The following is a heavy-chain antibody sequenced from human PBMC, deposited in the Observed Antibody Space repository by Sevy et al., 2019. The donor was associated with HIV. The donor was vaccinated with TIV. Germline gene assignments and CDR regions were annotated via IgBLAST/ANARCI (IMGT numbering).Heavy chain of an antibody. D-gene: IGHD1-1*01. V-gene: IGHV6-1*01. CDR2: TYYRSKWYN. CDR1: GDSVSSNSAA. Sequence: KQSQTLSLTCAISGDSVSSNSAAWNWIRQSPSRGLEWLGRTYYRSKWYNHYAVSVKSRITIGPDTSKNQFSLQLNSAIPEETAVYYCARETAGTGAFDIWGQGTMVTVSS. CDR3: ARETAGTGAFDI. J-gene: IGHJ3*02.